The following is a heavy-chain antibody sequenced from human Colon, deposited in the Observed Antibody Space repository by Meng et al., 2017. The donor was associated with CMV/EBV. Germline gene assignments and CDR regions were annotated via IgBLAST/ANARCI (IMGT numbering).Heavy chain of an antibody. CDR3: ARSAFFEGLMDV. V-gene: IGHV4-59*01. Sequence: SETLSLTCTVSGGSISSYYWSWIRQPPGKGLEWIGYIYYSGSTNYNPSPKSRVTISVDTSKNQFSLKLSSVTAADTAVYYCARSAFFEGLMDVWGQGTTVTVSS. J-gene: IGHJ6*02. CDR1: GGSISSYY. CDR2: IYYSGST. D-gene: IGHD3-3*01.